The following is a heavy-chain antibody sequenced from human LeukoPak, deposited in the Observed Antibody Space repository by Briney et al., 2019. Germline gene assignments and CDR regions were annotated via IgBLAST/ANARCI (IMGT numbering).Heavy chain of an antibody. CDR2: IYHSGST. V-gene: IGHV4-38-2*01. Sequence: KPSETLSLTCAVSGYSISSGYYWGWIRQPPGKRLEWIGSIYHSGSTYYNPSLKSRVTISVDTSKNQFPLKLSSVTAADTAVYYCARGSSSWYGGDYWGQGTLVTVSS. CDR3: ARGSSSWYGGDY. D-gene: IGHD6-13*01. J-gene: IGHJ4*02. CDR1: GYSISSGYY.